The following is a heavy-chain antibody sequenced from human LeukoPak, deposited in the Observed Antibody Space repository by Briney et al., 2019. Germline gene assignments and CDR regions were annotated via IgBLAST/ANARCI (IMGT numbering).Heavy chain of an antibody. V-gene: IGHV3-23*01. CDR2: ISGSGGST. D-gene: IGHD3-22*01. J-gene: IGHJ4*02. CDR1: GFTFSSYA. Sequence: GGSLRLSCAASGFTFSSYAMSWVRQAPGKGLEWVSAISGSGGSTYYADSVKGRFTISRDNAKNTLYLQMNSLRAEDTAVYYCARSHFYDSSGYYYDYWGQGTLVTVSS. CDR3: ARSHFYDSSGYYYDY.